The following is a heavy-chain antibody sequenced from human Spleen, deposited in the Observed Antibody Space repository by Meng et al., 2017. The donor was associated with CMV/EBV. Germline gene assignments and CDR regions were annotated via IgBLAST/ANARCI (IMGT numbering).Heavy chain of an antibody. CDR3: ARDVGYDSSANYHYYFDY. J-gene: IGHJ4*02. V-gene: IGHV4-31*03. D-gene: IGHD3-22*01. Sequence: LRLSCTVSGGSISSGGYYWSRIRQHPGMGLEWIGYIYYSGSTYYNPSLKSRVTISVDTSKKQFSLKLRSVTAADTAVCYCARDVGYDSSANYHYYFDYWGQGTLVTVSS. CDR2: IYYSGST. CDR1: GGSISSGGYY.